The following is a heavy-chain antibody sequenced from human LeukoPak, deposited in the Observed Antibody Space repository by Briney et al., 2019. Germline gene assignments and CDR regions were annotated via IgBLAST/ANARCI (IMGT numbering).Heavy chain of an antibody. Sequence: GGSLRLSCAASGFTFDDYAMHWVRQAPGKGLEWVSGISWNSGSIGYADSVKGRFTISRDNAKNSLYLQMNSLRAEDTALYYCAKGHQLVRLGPFDYWGQGTLVTVSS. V-gene: IGHV3-9*01. CDR2: ISWNSGSI. CDR3: AKGHQLVRLGPFDY. CDR1: GFTFDDYA. D-gene: IGHD6-13*01. J-gene: IGHJ4*02.